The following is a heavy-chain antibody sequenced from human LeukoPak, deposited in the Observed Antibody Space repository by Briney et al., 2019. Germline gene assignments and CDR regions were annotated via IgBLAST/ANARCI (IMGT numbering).Heavy chain of an antibody. CDR2: ISATGGNT. CDR3: AKDRTGTTGADWFDP. V-gene: IGHV3-23*01. CDR1: GFTFRRYG. J-gene: IGHJ5*02. Sequence: GGSLRLSCAASGFTFRRYGMSWVRQAPGKGLEWVSSISATGGNTYYADSVKGRFTISRDNSKNTLYVQMDSLRAEDTAVYYCAKDRTGTTGADWFDPWGQGTLVTVSS. D-gene: IGHD1-1*01.